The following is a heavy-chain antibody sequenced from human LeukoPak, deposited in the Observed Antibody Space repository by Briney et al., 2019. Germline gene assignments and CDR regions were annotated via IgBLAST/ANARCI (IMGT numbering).Heavy chain of an antibody. CDR1: GLTFDVFG. Sequence: GGSLRLSCAASGLTFDVFGTSWVRQAPGRGREWVCSISGDEGSKYYADYGKGRFTISRNNSKNSLYLQMNSLRTEDTALYYCAKDIGDIVLRYFEWLLIDYGMDVWGQGTTVTVS. D-gene: IGHD3-9*01. CDR3: AKDIGDIVLRYFEWLLIDYGMDV. V-gene: IGHV3-43*02. CDR2: ISGDEGSK. J-gene: IGHJ6*02.